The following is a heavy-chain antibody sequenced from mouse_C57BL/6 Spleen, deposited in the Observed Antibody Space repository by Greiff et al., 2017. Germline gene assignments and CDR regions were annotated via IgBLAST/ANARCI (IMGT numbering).Heavy chain of an antibody. CDR2: INPSTGGT. D-gene: IGHD2-4*01. CDR1: GYSFTGYY. V-gene: IGHV1-42*01. J-gene: IGHJ4*01. CDR3: ARGSDYLYAMDY. Sequence: VQLQQSGPELVKPGASVKISCKASGYSFTGYYMNWVKQSPEKSLEWIGEINPSTGGTTYNQKFKAKATLTVDKSSSTAYMQLKSLTSEDSAVYYCARGSDYLYAMDYWGQGTSVTVSS.